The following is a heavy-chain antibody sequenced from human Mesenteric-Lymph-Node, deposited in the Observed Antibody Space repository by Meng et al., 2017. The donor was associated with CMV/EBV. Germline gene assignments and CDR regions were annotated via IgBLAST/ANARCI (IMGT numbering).Heavy chain of an antibody. J-gene: IGHJ2*01. CDR3: ARDQYCSSTSCYPHWYFDL. CDR1: GFTFSSYA. CDR2: ISYDGSNK. Sequence: GGSLRLSCAASGFTFSSYAMHWVRQAPGKGLEWVAVISYDGSNKYYADSVKGRFTISRDNSKNTLYLQMNSLRAEDTAVYYCARDQYCSSTSCYPHWYFDLWGCGTLVTVSS. D-gene: IGHD2-2*01. V-gene: IGHV3-30-3*01.